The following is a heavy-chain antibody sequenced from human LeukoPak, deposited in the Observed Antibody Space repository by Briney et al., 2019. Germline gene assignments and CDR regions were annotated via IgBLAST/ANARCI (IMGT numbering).Heavy chain of an antibody. J-gene: IGHJ2*01. Sequence: PSETLSLTCTVSGGPIRRYYLSWVRQPAGKGLEWIGRIDTSGITNYNPFLKSRVTVSVDTAKNQFSLGLTSVTAADTAVYYCATDRYWYFELWGRGTLVTVSS. CDR3: ATDRYWYFEL. CDR1: GGPIRRYY. CDR2: IDTSGIT. V-gene: IGHV4-4*07.